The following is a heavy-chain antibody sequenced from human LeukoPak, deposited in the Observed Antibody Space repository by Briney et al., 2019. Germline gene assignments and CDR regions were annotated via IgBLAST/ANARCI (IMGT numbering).Heavy chain of an antibody. CDR2: IYYSGST. V-gene: IGHV4-59*08. D-gene: IGHD6-13*01. CDR3: ASQSTGSSWYFDY. CDR1: GASISSFY. Sequence: PSETLSLTCTVSGASISSFYWSWIRQPPGKGLEWIGYIYYSGSTNYNPSLKSRVTISVDTSKNQFSLKLSSVTAADTAVYYCASQSTGSSWYFDYWGQGTLVTVSS. J-gene: IGHJ4*02.